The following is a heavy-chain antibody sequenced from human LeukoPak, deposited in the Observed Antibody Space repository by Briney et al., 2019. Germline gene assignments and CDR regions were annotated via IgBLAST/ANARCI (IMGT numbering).Heavy chain of an antibody. D-gene: IGHD3-9*01. J-gene: IGHJ4*02. CDR2: IYSGGST. CDR1: GFTVSSNY. V-gene: IGHV3-66*01. Sequence: GGSLRLSCATSGFTVSSNYMSWVRQAPGKGLEWVSVIYSGGSTYYADSVKGRFTISRDNSKNTLYLQMNSLRAEDTAVYYCAKTTGYYSSSPLDYWGQGTLVTVSS. CDR3: AKTTGYYSSSPLDY.